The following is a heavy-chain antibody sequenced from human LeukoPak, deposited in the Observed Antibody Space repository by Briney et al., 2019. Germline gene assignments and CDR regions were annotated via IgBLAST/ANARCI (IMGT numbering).Heavy chain of an antibody. V-gene: IGHV1-69*01. CDR1: GGTFSSYA. D-gene: IGHD2-2*01. J-gene: IGHJ4*02. Sequence: ASVKVSCKASGGTFSSYAISWVRQAPGQGLEWMGGIIPIFGTANYAQKFQGRVTITADESTSTAYMELSSLRSEGTAVYYCAVNCSSTSCHFDYWGQGTLVTVSS. CDR2: IIPIFGTA. CDR3: AVNCSSTSCHFDY.